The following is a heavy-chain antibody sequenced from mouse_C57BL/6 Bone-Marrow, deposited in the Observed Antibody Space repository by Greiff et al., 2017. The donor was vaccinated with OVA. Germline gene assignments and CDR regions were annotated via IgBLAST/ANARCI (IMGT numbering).Heavy chain of an antibody. J-gene: IGHJ4*01. Sequence: VQGVESGPGLVQPSQSLSITCTVSGFLLTSYGVHWVRQSPGKGLAWLGVIWRGGSTDYNAAFMSRLSITKDNSKSQVFFKMNSLQADDTAIYYCAKQTAQALYAMDYWGQGTSVTVSS. V-gene: IGHV2-5*01. CDR3: AKQTAQALYAMDY. CDR1: GFLLTSYG. D-gene: IGHD3-2*02. CDR2: IWRGGST.